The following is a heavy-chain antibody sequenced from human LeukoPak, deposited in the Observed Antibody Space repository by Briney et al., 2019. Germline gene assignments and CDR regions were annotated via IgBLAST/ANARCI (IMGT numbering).Heavy chain of an antibody. J-gene: IGHJ4*02. Sequence: PGGSLRLSCAASGFTFSNYAMSWVRQAPGNGLEWVSGTSWNSNKIIYADSVKGRLTISRHNAKNSLYMQMNSLRVEDTALYYCAKDIGEEGWRVIVLWGQGTLVSVSS. CDR3: AKDIGEEGWRVIVL. D-gene: IGHD3-10*01. V-gene: IGHV3-9*01. CDR2: TSWNSNKI. CDR1: GFTFSNYA.